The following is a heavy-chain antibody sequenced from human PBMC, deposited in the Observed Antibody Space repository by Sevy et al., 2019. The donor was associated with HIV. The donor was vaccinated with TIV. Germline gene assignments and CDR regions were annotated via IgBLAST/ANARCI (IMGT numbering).Heavy chain of an antibody. CDR2: ISAYNGNT. D-gene: IGHD3-22*01. Sequence: ASVKVSCKASGYTFTSYGISWVRQAPGQGLEWMGWISAYNGNTNYAQKLQGTVTMTTDTSTSTAYMELRSLRSDDTAVYYCARDVYYYDSSGYYSFDYWGQGTLVTVSS. CDR1: GYTFTSYG. J-gene: IGHJ4*02. V-gene: IGHV1-18*04. CDR3: ARDVYYYDSSGYYSFDY.